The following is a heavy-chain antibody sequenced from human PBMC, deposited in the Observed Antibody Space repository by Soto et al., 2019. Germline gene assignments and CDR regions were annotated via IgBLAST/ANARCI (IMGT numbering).Heavy chain of an antibody. J-gene: IGHJ6*02. V-gene: IGHV1-69*12. Sequence: QVQREQSGAEVRKPGSSVKVSCKASGDTFSSFAISWVRQAPGQGLEWMGGIIPMFRTPKYAQKFQGRVTIIADEFTNTAYMELSSLRSEDTAVYYCARDNDQEQLGGNYYYALDVWGQGPTVIVSS. CDR1: GDTFSSFA. CDR2: IIPMFRTP. D-gene: IGHD1-1*01. CDR3: ARDNDQEQLGGNYYYALDV.